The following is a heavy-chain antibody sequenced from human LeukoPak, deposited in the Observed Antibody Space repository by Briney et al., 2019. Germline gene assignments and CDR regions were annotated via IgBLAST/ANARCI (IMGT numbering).Heavy chain of an antibody. Sequence: PGGSLRLSCAASGFTFSNYYVHWVRQPPGKGLVWVSRINSDGRDTTYVDSVKGRFTISRDNAKNTVYLQMNSLRAEDTAVYYCARGKHDLGGFWGQGTLVTVSS. J-gene: IGHJ4*02. V-gene: IGHV3-74*03. CDR2: INSDGRDT. D-gene: IGHD6-25*01. CDR1: GFTFSNYY. CDR3: ARGKHDLGGF.